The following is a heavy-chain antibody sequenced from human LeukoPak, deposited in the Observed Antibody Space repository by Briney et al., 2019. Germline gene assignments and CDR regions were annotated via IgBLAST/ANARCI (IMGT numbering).Heavy chain of an antibody. D-gene: IGHD3-22*01. CDR2: LYYSGNI. Sequence: PSETLSLTCTGSGGAITGSSYYWGWIRRSPGKVLEWIGSLYYSGNIYYNPSLKSRVSMSADTSKHQFSLKLNSLTAADRAVYYCARQYYDSTGYYYFDYWDQGTLVTVSS. CDR3: ARQYYDSTGYYYFDY. CDR1: GGAITGSSYY. V-gene: IGHV4-39*01. J-gene: IGHJ4*02.